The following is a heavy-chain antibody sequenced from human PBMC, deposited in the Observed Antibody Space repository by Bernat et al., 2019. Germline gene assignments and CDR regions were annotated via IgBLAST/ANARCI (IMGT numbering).Heavy chain of an antibody. Sequence: QVQLQESGPGLVKPSETLSLTCAVSGYSISSGYYWGWIRQPPGKGLEWIGSIYHSGSTYYNPSLKSRVTISVDTSKNQFSLKLSSVTAADTAVYYCATALLAYSSSSDAFDIWGQGTMVTGSS. J-gene: IGHJ3*02. D-gene: IGHD6-6*01. V-gene: IGHV4-38-2*01. CDR3: ATALLAYSSSSDAFDI. CDR2: IYHSGST. CDR1: GYSISSGYY.